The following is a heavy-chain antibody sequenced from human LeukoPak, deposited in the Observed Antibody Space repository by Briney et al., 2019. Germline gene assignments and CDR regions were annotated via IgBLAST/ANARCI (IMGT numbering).Heavy chain of an antibody. CDR3: ARDVSYALDI. J-gene: IGHJ3*02. CDR2: ISSSSSAI. CDR1: GFTFSSYS. D-gene: IGHD5/OR15-5a*01. V-gene: IGHV3-48*01. Sequence: GGSLRLSCTASGFTFSSYSMNWVRQAPVKELEWVSYISSSSSAIYYADAVKGRFTISRDNAKNSLYLQMNSLRAEDTAVYYCARDVSYALDIWGQGTMVTVSS.